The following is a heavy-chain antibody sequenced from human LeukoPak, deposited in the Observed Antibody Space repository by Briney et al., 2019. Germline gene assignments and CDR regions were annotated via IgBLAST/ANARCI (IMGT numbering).Heavy chain of an antibody. CDR3: ARVGQGYAGFDP. V-gene: IGHV4-30-4*01. Sequence: SETLSLTCTVSGGSISSGDYYWSWIRQPPGKGLEWIGYIYYSGSTYYNPSLKSRVTISVDTSKNQFSLKLSSATAADTAVYYCARVGQGYAGFDPWGQGTLVTVSS. CDR1: GGSISSGDYY. J-gene: IGHJ5*02. D-gene: IGHD5-18*01. CDR2: IYYSGST.